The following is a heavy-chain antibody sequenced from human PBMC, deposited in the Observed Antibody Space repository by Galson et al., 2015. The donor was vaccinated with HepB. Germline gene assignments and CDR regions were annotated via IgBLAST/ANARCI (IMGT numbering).Heavy chain of an antibody. D-gene: IGHD3-10*01. J-gene: IGHJ1*01. Sequence: SVKVSCKVSGYTLTELSMNWVRQAPGKGLEWMGGFDPEDGETIYALKFKGRVTMTEDTSTDTAYMELSSLRSEDTAVYYCATAMVGATRRGSAEDFQHWGQGTLVTVSS. CDR1: GYTLTELS. CDR3: ATAMVGATRRGSAEDFQH. CDR2: FDPEDGET. V-gene: IGHV1-24*01.